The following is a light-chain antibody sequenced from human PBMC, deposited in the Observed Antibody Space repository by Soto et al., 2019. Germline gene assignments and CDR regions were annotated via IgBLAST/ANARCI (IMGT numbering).Light chain of an antibody. J-gene: IGKJ5*01. Sequence: EIVLTQSPGTLSLSPGERAALSCGASQSVTNNFLAWYQQKPGQAPRLLIYDASNRATGIPARFSGRGSGADFTLTISSLEPEDFAVYYCQQRSDSITFGQGTRLEIK. CDR1: QSVTNNF. V-gene: IGKV3D-20*02. CDR3: QQRSDSIT. CDR2: DAS.